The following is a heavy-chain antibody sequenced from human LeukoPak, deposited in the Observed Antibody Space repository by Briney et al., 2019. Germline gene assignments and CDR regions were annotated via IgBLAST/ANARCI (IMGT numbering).Heavy chain of an antibody. CDR2: ISAYNGNT. J-gene: IGHJ5*02. CDR1: GYTFTNYG. D-gene: IGHD2-2*01. V-gene: IGHV1-18*01. Sequence: ASVKVSCKTSGYTFTNYGISWVRQAPGQGLEWMGWISAYNGNTNYEQKFQGRVTMTTDTMTTDTSTSTAYMELRSLRSDDTAVYYCARGHCSSTSCSYNWFDPWGQGTLVTVSS. CDR3: ARGHCSSTSCSYNWFDP.